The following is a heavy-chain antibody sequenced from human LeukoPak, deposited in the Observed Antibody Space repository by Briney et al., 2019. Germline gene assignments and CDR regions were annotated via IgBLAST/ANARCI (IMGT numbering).Heavy chain of an antibody. D-gene: IGHD1-26*01. J-gene: IGHJ4*02. CDR1: GFAFSSYW. Sequence: GGSLRLSCVASGFAFSSYWMSWVRQAPGKGLEWVANIKQDGGEKYYVDSVKGRFTISRDNAKNSLFLQMNSLRVEDTAVYYCARLGGSYYTYWGQGTLVTVPS. CDR2: IKQDGGEK. V-gene: IGHV3-7*01. CDR3: ARLGGSYYTY.